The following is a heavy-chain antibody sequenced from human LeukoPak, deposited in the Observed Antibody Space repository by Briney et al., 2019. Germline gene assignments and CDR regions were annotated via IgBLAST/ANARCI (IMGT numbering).Heavy chain of an antibody. J-gene: IGHJ4*02. Sequence: GGSLRLSCAASGFTFSGYAMSWVRQAPGKGLEWVSAISGSGGSTYYADSVKGRFTISRDNSKNTLYLQMNSLRAEDTAVYYCAKVGGSGAYYDFWSGNSFYFDYWGQGTLVTVSS. V-gene: IGHV3-23*01. CDR2: ISGSGGST. D-gene: IGHD3-3*01. CDR1: GFTFSGYA. CDR3: AKVGGSGAYYDFWSGNSFYFDY.